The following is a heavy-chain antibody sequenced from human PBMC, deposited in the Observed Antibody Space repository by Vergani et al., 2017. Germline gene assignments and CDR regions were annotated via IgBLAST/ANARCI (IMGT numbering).Heavy chain of an antibody. CDR3: ATESCGTAGRRRGCVRE. J-gene: IGHJ4*02. CDR2: ISYDGTQK. Sequence: QVHLVESGGGVVQPGRSLRLSCVVSGFTSSYYGMHWVRQAPGKGLEWVAVISYDGTQKYYADSVKGRFTISRDNSKSTLYLQMNSLRTEDTAVYDCATESCGTAGRRRGCVREWGQGTLVTVSS. D-gene: IGHD1-1*01. CDR1: GFTSSYYG. V-gene: IGHV3-30*03.